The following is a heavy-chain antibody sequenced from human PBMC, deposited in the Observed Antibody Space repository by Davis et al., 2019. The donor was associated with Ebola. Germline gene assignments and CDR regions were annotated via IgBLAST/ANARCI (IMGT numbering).Heavy chain of an antibody. V-gene: IGHV3-7*01. Sequence: VDSVKGRFTISRDNAKNSLYLQMNSLRAEDTAVYYCARTQYGDYGYWGQGTLVTVSS. J-gene: IGHJ4*02. D-gene: IGHD4-17*01. CDR3: ARTQYGDYGY.